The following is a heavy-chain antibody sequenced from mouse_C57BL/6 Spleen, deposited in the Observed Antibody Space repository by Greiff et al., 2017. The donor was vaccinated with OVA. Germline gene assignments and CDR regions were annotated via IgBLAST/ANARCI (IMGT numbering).Heavy chain of an antibody. CDR2: INPSNGGT. V-gene: IGHV1-53*01. Sequence: QVQLQQPGPELVKPGASVKLSCKASGYTFTSYWMHWVKQRPGQGLEWIGNINPSNGGTNYNEKFKSKATLTVDKSSSTAYMQLSSLTSEDSAVYYCARGEGLTGHFDYWGQGTTLTVSS. CDR1: GYTFTSYW. CDR3: ARGEGLTGHFDY. D-gene: IGHD4-1*01. J-gene: IGHJ2*01.